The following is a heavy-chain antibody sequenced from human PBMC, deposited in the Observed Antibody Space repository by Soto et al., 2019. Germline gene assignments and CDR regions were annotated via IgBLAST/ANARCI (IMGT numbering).Heavy chain of an antibody. V-gene: IGHV4-59*01. D-gene: IGHD1-1*01. CDR1: GDSISTYY. CDR2: IFYSGGT. Sequence: SETLSLTCTVSGDSISTYYWSWIRQPPGKGLQWIGYIFYSGGTAYNPSLKSRVTISLDMSKKQISLKLSSVTTADTAPYFCARLQLVQKVIDYWGQGTLVTVSS. CDR3: ARLQLVQKVIDY. J-gene: IGHJ4*02.